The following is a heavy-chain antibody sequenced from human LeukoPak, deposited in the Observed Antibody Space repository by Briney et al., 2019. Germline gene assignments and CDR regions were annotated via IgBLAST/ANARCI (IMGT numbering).Heavy chain of an antibody. CDR1: GFTFSRYW. CDR2: INGDGSTT. J-gene: IGHJ1*01. Sequence: GGSLRLSCAASGFTFSRYWMHWVRQAPGKGLVWVSRINGDGSTTSYADSVKGGFAISRDNAKNTLYLQMNSLRAEDTAVYYCATGNYYDSRGYYTFGHWGQGTLVTVSS. CDR3: ATGNYYDSRGYYTFGH. V-gene: IGHV3-74*01. D-gene: IGHD3-22*01.